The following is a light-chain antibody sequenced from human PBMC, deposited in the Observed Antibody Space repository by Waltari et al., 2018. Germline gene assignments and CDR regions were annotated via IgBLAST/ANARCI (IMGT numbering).Light chain of an antibody. V-gene: IGLV1-40*01. J-gene: IGLJ2*01. CDR1: GSNIGAGYD. CDR2: GNN. Sequence: QSALTQPPSVSGAPGQRVTISCTGSGSNIGAGYDVHWYQQFPGTVPKLLLSGNNNRPSGVPDRFSASKTGTSASWAITGLQAEDEADYYCQSYDRSLSVVFGGGTKLTVL. CDR3: QSYDRSLSVV.